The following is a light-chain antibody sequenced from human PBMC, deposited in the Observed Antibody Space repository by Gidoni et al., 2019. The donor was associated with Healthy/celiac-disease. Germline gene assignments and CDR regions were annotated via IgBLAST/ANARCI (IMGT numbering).Light chain of an antibody. CDR3: RQSYSTSWT. J-gene: IGKJ1*01. V-gene: IGKV1-39*01. CDR2: AAS. CDR1: QSISSY. Sequence: DIQMTQSPSSLSASVGDRVTITCRASQSISSYLNWYQQKPGKAPKLLIYAASSLQSGVPSRFSCSGSGTDFPLTISSLLPDDFATYYCRQSYSTSWTFGQGTRVEIK.